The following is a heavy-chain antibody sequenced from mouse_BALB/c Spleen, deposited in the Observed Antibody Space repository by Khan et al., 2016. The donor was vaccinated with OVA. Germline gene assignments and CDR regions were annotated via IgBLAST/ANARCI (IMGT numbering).Heavy chain of an antibody. J-gene: IGHJ2*01. CDR1: GYSITSDYA. Sequence: EVQLQESGPGLVKPSQSLSLTCTVTGYSITSDYAWNWIRQFPGNKLEWMGYISYSGRTSYNPSRKSRISITRDTTKNQFFLQLNSLPTDDTATYYCARSVTITTVVATDFDYWGQGTTLTVSS. CDR3: ARSVTITTVVATDFDY. D-gene: IGHD1-1*01. CDR2: ISYSGRT. V-gene: IGHV3-2*02.